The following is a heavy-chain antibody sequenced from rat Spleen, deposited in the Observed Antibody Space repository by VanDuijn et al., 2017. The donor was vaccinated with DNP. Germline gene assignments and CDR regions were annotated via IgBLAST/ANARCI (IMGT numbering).Heavy chain of an antibody. J-gene: IGHJ3*01. V-gene: IGHV2-16*01. D-gene: IGHD1-9*01. CDR2: IWSGGST. CDR3: ARSHTTGLTWFAY. CDR1: GFSLTSYG. Sequence: QVQLKESGPSLVQPSQTLSLTCTVSGFSLTSYGVCWVRQPPGKGLEWIGGIWSGGSTDYNSALKSRLSISRDSSKSQVLLKMNSLQTEDTAMYFCARSHTTGLTWFAYWGQGTLVTVSS.